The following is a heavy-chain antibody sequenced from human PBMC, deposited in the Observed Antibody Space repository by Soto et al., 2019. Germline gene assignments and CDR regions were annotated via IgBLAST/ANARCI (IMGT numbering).Heavy chain of an antibody. CDR3: ARDPGIPGRYWYFDL. CDR2: VNPKRGDA. CDR1: GYKFTDYY. D-gene: IGHD1-20*01. Sequence: QVLLVHSGAEVKKPGASVKVSCKASGYKFTDYYIHWVRQAPGQGLEWMGWVNPKRGDAVYAQKFQGWVTMTRDTATTTAYLEVNRLKSDDTAIYYCARDPGIPGRYWYFDLWGRGTLVTVSS. J-gene: IGHJ2*01. V-gene: IGHV1-2*04.